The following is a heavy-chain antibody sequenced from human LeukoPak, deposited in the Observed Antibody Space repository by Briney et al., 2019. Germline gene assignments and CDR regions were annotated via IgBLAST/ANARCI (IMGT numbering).Heavy chain of an antibody. CDR3: AREMLGRDYSVDV. J-gene: IGHJ6*02. CDR1: GFSFSDYS. D-gene: IGHD3-10*01. Sequence: EGSRRLSCAATGFSFSDYSMKWVRQAPGEGLECVSSISSSSTYTYYADSVKGRFAISRDNAKKSLYLQMDSLRAEDTAVYYCAREMLGRDYSVDVWGHGTTVTVSS. V-gene: IGHV3-21*01. CDR2: ISSSSTYT.